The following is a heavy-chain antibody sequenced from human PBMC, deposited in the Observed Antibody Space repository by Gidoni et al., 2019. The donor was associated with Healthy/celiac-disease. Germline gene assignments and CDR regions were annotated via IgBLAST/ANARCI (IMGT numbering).Heavy chain of an antibody. CDR2: ISRSSSYR. V-gene: IGHV3-21*01. Sequence: EVPLVESGAGLVTPGGTLRLSCAASGFTFSSYSMNWVRQAPGKGLECVSSISRSSSYRYYADSVKGRFTISRDNAKNSLYLQMNSLRAEDTAVYYCASPPPGTAMDPTDYWGQGTLVTVSS. J-gene: IGHJ4*02. CDR3: ASPPPGTAMDPTDY. D-gene: IGHD5-18*01. CDR1: GFTFSSYS.